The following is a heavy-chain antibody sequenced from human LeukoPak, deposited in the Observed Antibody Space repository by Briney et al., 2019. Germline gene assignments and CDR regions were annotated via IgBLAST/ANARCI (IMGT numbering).Heavy chain of an antibody. CDR1: GFTFSSYW. D-gene: IGHD2/OR15-2a*01. J-gene: IGHJ4*02. CDR3: ARVVYFYLYYFDY. CDR2: IKQDGSEK. V-gene: IGHV3-7*01. Sequence: PGGSLRLSCAASGFTFSSYWMSWVRQAPGKGLEWVANIKQDGSEKYYVDSVKGRFTISRDNAKNSLYLQMNSLRAEGTAVYYCARVVYFYLYYFDYWGQGTLVTVSS.